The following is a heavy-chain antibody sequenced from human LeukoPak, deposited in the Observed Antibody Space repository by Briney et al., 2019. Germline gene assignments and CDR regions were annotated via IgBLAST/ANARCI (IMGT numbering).Heavy chain of an antibody. CDR3: ARAIPPFDY. D-gene: IGHD2-2*02. Sequence: SGPTLVKPTQTLTLTCTFSGFSLSTSVVGVGWIRQPPGKALEWLALIYWDDDKRYSPSLKSRLTIPKDTYKDQVVLTMTNMDPVDTATYYCARAIPPFDYWGQGTLVTVSS. CDR1: GFSLSTSVVG. CDR2: IYWDDDK. V-gene: IGHV2-5*02. J-gene: IGHJ4*02.